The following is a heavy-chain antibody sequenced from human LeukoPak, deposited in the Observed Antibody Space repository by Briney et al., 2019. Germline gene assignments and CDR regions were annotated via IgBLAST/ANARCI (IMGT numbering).Heavy chain of an antibody. J-gene: IGHJ4*02. CDR2: ISYDGRNK. CDR3: AKEASGFYSYGRLDY. V-gene: IGHV3-30*04. CDR1: GFTFSNYA. D-gene: IGHD5-18*01. Sequence: GGSLRLSCAASGFTFSNYAMHWVRQAPGKGLEWVAVISYDGRNKYYADSVKGRFTISRDNAKNSLYLQMNSLRAEDTAVYYCAKEASGFYSYGRLDYWGQGTLVTVSS.